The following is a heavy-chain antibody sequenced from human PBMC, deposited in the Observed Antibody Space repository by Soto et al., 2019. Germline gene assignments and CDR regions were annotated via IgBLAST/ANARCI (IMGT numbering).Heavy chain of an antibody. V-gene: IGHV1-69*13. Sequence: SVKVSCKASGGTFSSYAISWVRQAPGQGLEWMGGIIPIFGTANYAQKFQGRVTITADESTSTAYMELSSLRSEDTAVYYCARDVGMATKDYYYYYGMDVWGQGTTVTVSS. CDR2: IIPIFGTA. CDR3: ARDVGMATKDYYYYYGMDV. J-gene: IGHJ6*02. D-gene: IGHD5-12*01. CDR1: GGTFSSYA.